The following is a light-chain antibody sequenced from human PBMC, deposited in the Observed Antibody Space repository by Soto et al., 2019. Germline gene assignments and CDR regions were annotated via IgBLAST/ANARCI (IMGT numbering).Light chain of an antibody. V-gene: IGKV1-5*03. Sequence: DIQMTQSPSTLSASVGDTVTITCRASQSVGSWLAWYQQKPGKAPRLLIYQASSLASGVPSGFSGSGSGTEFNLTISRLQPDDFATYYCQQYNSLWTFGQGTRVELK. J-gene: IGKJ1*01. CDR1: QSVGSW. CDR3: QQYNSLWT. CDR2: QAS.